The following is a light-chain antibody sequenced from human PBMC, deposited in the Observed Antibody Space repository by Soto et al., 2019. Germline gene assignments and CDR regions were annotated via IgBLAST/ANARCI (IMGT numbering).Light chain of an antibody. CDR2: KAS. J-gene: IGKJ1*01. CDR1: QTISSW. V-gene: IGKV1-5*03. CDR3: QHYNSYSEA. Sequence: IQITQSPSTLYASVGDRVTITCRASQTISSWLAWYQQKPGKAPKLLIYKASTLKSGVPSRFSGSGSGTEFTLTISSLQPDDFATYYCQHYNSYSEAFGQGTKVDI.